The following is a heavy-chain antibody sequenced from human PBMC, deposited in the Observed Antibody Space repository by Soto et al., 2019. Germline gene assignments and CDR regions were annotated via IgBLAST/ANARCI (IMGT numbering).Heavy chain of an antibody. CDR2: INHSGST. Sequence: SETLSLTCAVYGGSSSGYYWSWIRQPPGKGLEWIGEINHSGSTNYNPSLKSRVTISVDTSKNQLSLKLSSVTAADTAVYYCARSGYYYGSGTYLSYFDYWGQGTLVTVSS. D-gene: IGHD3-10*01. J-gene: IGHJ4*02. CDR3: ARSGYYYGSGTYLSYFDY. V-gene: IGHV4-34*01. CDR1: GGSSSGYY.